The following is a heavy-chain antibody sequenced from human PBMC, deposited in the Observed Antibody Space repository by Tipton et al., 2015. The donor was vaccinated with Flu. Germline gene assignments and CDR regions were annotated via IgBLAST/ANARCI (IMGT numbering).Heavy chain of an antibody. CDR3: AKSGVAVADPFDY. J-gene: IGHJ4*02. V-gene: IGHV3-23*01. CDR2: ISGSGGST. CDR1: GFTFDDYA. Sequence: SLRLSCAASGFTFDDYAMHWVRQAPGKGLEWVSGISGSGGSTYYADSVKGRFTISRDNSKNTLYLQMNSLRAEDTAVYYCAKSGVAVADPFDYWGQGTLVTVSS. D-gene: IGHD6-19*01.